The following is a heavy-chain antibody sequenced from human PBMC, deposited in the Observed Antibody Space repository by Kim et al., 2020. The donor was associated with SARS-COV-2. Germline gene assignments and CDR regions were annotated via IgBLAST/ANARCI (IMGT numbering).Heavy chain of an antibody. CDR3: ARDPGLWFGESGFDY. Sequence: GGSLRLSCAASGFTFSSYGMHWVRQAPGKGLEWVAVISYDGSNKYYADSVKGRFTISRDNSKNTLYLQMNSLRAEDTAVYYCARDPGLWFGESGFDYWGQGTLVTVSS. CDR2: ISYDGSNK. CDR1: GFTFSSYG. J-gene: IGHJ4*02. D-gene: IGHD3-10*01. V-gene: IGHV3-33*05.